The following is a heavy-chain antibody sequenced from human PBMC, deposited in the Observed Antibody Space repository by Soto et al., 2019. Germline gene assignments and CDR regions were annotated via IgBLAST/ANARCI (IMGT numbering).Heavy chain of an antibody. D-gene: IGHD6-13*01. CDR3: ARDGLLGFGSSWCFDY. Sequence: PGGSLRLSCAASGFTFSSYGMHWVRQAPGKGLEWVAVIWYDGSNKYYADSVKGRFTISRDNSKNTLYLQMNSLRAEDTAVYYCARDGLLGFGSSWCFDYWGQGTLVTVSS. J-gene: IGHJ4*02. CDR1: GFTFSSYG. CDR2: IWYDGSNK. V-gene: IGHV3-33*01.